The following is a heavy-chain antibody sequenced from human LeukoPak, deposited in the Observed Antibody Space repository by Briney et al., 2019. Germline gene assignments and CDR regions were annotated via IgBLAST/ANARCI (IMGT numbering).Heavy chain of an antibody. CDR2: VSGSGDRT. Sequence: GGTLRLSCAASGFTFSSCDISWVRQAPGKGLEWVSTVSGSGDRTHYADSVEGRFTISRDNSKNTLYLQMNSLRVEDTAVYYCAKRVGVSYGPLDSWGQGTQVTVSS. J-gene: IGHJ4*02. CDR3: AKRVGVSYGPLDS. V-gene: IGHV3-23*01. D-gene: IGHD5-18*01. CDR1: GFTFSSCD.